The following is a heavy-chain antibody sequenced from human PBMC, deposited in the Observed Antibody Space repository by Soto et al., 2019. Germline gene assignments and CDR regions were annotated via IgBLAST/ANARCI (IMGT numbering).Heavy chain of an antibody. Sequence: GGSLRLSCAVSGFTFSTYTLHWVRRAPGKGLEWVAVVSFDGSNKYYADSLEGRFTISRDNSKNTLYLEMNSLRAEDTAVYYCARDYSTTAPFDYWGQGTLVTVSS. CDR1: GFTFSTYT. CDR2: VSFDGSNK. J-gene: IGHJ4*02. CDR3: ARDYSTTAPFDY. V-gene: IGHV3-30-3*01. D-gene: IGHD2-21*01.